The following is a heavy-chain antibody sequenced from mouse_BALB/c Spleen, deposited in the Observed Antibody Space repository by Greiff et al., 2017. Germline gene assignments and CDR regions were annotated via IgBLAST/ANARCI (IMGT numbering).Heavy chain of an antibody. Sequence: VQLVESGPGLVAPSQSLSITCTVSGFSLTDYGVSWFRQPPGKGLEWLGVIWGGGSTYYNSAHKSRLSISKDNSKSQVFLKMNSLQTDDTAMYYGAKHKGSSYDWYFDVWGAGTTVTVSS. V-gene: IGHV2-6-5*01. D-gene: IGHD1-1*01. J-gene: IGHJ1*01. CDR2: IWGGGST. CDR3: AKHKGSSYDWYFDV. CDR1: GFSLTDYG.